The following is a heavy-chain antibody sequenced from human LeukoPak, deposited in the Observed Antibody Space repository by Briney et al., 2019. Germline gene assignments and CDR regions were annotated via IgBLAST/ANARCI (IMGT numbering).Heavy chain of an antibody. CDR2: IYYSGDT. CDR1: GDSISSSSHY. Sequence: SETLSLTCTVSGDSISSSSHYWGWIRQPPGKGLEWIGSIYYSGDTYYNPSLKSRVTTSVDTSKSQFSLRLSSVTAADTAVYYCARCPLIAAAGRDYYYGMDVWGQGTTVTVSS. D-gene: IGHD6-13*01. V-gene: IGHV4-39*01. J-gene: IGHJ6*02. CDR3: ARCPLIAAAGRDYYYGMDV.